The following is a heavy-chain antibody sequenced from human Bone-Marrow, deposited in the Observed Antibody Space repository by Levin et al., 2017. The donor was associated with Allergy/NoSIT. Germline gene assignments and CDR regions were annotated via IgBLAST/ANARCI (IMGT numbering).Heavy chain of an antibody. CDR3: TSEYWYYFNY. D-gene: IGHD2-8*02. CDR1: GITLRDYY. CDR2: ISHKPDSYTT. Sequence: LTCAASGITLRDYYVTWVRQAPGKGLEWVGHISHKPDSYTTKYAASVKGRFTVSRDDSKNSAYLQMNNLKTEDTAIYYCTSEYWYYFNYWGQGTLVTVSS. V-gene: IGHV3-72*01. J-gene: IGHJ4*02.